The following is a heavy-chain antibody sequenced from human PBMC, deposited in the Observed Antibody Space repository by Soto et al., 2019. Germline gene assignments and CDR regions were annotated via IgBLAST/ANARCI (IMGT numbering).Heavy chain of an antibody. CDR1: GFTLGNTY. V-gene: IGHV3-15*01. CDR3: VTAPWSGGH. J-gene: IGHJ4*02. Sequence: EVQLVESGGGLVNPGGSLRLSCAASGFTLGNTYMSWVRQAPGKGLEWVGRIKSNADGGTVDHAAPVKGRFSISRDDSKDTLFLQMNSLKSEDTAVYYCVTAPWSGGHWGPGTLVTVS. CDR2: IKSNADGGTV. D-gene: IGHD3-3*01.